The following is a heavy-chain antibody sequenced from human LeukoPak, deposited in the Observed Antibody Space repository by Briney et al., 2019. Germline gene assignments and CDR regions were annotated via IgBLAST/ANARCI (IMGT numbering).Heavy chain of an antibody. D-gene: IGHD6-13*01. V-gene: IGHV3-23*01. CDR3: ARDYSSSSGKHAFDI. J-gene: IGHJ3*02. CDR1: GFTFSSYA. CDR2: ISGSGGST. Sequence: PGGSLRLSCAASGFTFSSYAMSWVRQAPGKGLEWVSAISGSGGSTYYADSVKGRFTISRDNAKNSLYLHMNSLRAEDTAVYYCARDYSSSSGKHAFDIWGQGTMVTVSS.